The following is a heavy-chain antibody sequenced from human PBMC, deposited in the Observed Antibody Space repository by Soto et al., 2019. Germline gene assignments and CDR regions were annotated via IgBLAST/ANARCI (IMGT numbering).Heavy chain of an antibody. CDR2: IYSGGST. CDR1: GFTVSNNY. CDR3: ARSVSYSSGYDY. J-gene: IGHJ4*02. V-gene: IGHV3-53*02. D-gene: IGHD6-19*01. Sequence: EVQLVETGGGLIQPGGSLRLSCAASGFTVSNNYMSWVRQAPGKGLEWVSVIYSGGSTYYADSVKGRFTISRDNSKNTLYPQMNSFRAEDTAVYYCARSVSYSSGYDYLGQGTLVTVSS.